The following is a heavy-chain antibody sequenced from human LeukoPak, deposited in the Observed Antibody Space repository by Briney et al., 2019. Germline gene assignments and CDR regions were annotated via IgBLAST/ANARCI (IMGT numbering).Heavy chain of an antibody. CDR3: VRDRDDRSANYFGWAP. V-gene: IGHV3-74*03. Sequence: QTGGSLRLSCAASGFTIWNYWMHWVRQAPGKGLVWVSRIHPAGSPTTYADFVQGRFTISRDNAKNTLYLQLNNLRAEDTAFYYCVRDRDDRSANYFGWAPWGQGILVTVSS. CDR2: IHPAGSPT. J-gene: IGHJ5*02. CDR1: GFTIWNYW. D-gene: IGHD3-22*01.